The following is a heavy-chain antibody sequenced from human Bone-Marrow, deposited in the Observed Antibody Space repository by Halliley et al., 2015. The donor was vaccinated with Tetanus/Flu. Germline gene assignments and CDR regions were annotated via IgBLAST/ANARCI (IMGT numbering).Heavy chain of an antibody. CDR2: LSGSGDTK. D-gene: IGHD6-13*01. V-gene: IGHV3-23*01. CDR1: GFTFSSYA. CDR3: AKKQQKEISFYYCGLDV. J-gene: IGHJ6*02. Sequence: SLRLSCAASGFTFSSYALTWVRQAPGKGLDWVSSLSGSGDTKRYADSVKGRFTISRDNSRNTVYLQMNSLRAEDTAVYYCAKKQQKEISFYYCGLDVWGPGTTVPVSS.